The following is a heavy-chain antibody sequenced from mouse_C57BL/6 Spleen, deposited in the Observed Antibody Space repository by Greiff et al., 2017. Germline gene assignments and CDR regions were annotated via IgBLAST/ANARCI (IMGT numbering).Heavy chain of an antibody. CDR1: GYSFTDYN. D-gene: IGHD1-1*01. CDR3: ARNTTVVPYGYFDV. CDR2: INPNYGTT. Sequence: VQLKESGPELVKPGASVKISCKASGYSFTDYNMNWVKQSNGKSLEWIGVINPNYGTTSYNQKFKGKATLTVDQSSSTAYMQLNSLTSEDSAVYYCARNTTVVPYGYFDVWGTGTTVTVSS. J-gene: IGHJ1*03. V-gene: IGHV1-39*01.